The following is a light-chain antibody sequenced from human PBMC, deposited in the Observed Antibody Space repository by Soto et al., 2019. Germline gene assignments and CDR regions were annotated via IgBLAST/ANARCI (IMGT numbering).Light chain of an antibody. V-gene: IGKV3-20*01. J-gene: IGKJ1*01. Sequence: EIFVTQSPGTLSLSRWERATLSWRASQSVSSRSLAWYQQKPGQAPRLLISDASNRAADIPDRFSGSGSGTDFTLTINRLEPEDFAVYYCQQYAGSPRTFGQGTKVDI. CDR3: QQYAGSPRT. CDR2: DAS. CDR1: QSVSSRS.